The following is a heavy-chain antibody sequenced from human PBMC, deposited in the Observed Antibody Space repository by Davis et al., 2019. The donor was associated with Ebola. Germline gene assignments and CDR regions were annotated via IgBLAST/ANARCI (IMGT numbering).Heavy chain of an antibody. CDR2: ISWEGGST. J-gene: IGHJ4*02. V-gene: IGHV3-43*01. D-gene: IGHD3-10*01. CDR1: GFTFDDYT. Sequence: GESLKISCAASGFTFDDYTIHWVRQAPGKGLEWVSLISWEGGSTYYADSVKGRFTISRDNSKNTLYLQMNSLRAEDTAVYYCATQQIWFGEVEWGQGTLVTVSS. CDR3: ATQQIWFGEVE.